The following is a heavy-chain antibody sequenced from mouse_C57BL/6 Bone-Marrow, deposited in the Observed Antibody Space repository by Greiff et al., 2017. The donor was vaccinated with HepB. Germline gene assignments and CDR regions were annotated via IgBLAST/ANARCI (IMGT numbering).Heavy chain of an antibody. D-gene: IGHD2-4*01. CDR1: GYTFTDHT. J-gene: IGHJ2*01. Sequence: QVQLQQSDAELVKPGASVKISCKVSGYTFTDHTIHWMKQRPEQGLEWIGYIYPRDGSTKYNEKFKGKATLTADKSSSTAYMPLNSLTSEDSAVYFCARWGYYDYDVGGYFDYWGQGTPLTVSS. V-gene: IGHV1-78*01. CDR3: ARWGYYDYDVGGYFDY. CDR2: IYPRDGST.